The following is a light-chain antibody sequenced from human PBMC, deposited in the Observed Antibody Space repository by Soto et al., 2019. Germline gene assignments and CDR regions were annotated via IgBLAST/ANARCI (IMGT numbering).Light chain of an antibody. Sequence: EIVMTQSPATLSVSPGGRVTLSCRASQSISDTIAWYQQKPGQAPRLLIYGASARATGFPARFSGSGSGRDFTLTISSLPSEDFAGYYCQQYNNWPWTVGQGTKVDSK. CDR1: QSISDT. V-gene: IGKV3-15*01. CDR2: GAS. CDR3: QQYNNWPWT. J-gene: IGKJ1*01.